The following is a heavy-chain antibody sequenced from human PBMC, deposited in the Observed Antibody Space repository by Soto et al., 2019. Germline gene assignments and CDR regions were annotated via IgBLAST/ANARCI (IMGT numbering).Heavy chain of an antibody. CDR3: ARDLKLWNDFWSGYPSYYYGMDV. D-gene: IGHD3-3*01. Sequence: ASVKVSCKASGYTFTSYGISWVRQAPGQGLEWMGWISAYNGNTNYAQKLQGRVTMTTDTSTSTAYMELRSLRSDDTAVYYCARDLKLWNDFWSGYPSYYYGMDVWGQGTTVTV. J-gene: IGHJ6*02. V-gene: IGHV1-18*04. CDR1: GYTFTSYG. CDR2: ISAYNGNT.